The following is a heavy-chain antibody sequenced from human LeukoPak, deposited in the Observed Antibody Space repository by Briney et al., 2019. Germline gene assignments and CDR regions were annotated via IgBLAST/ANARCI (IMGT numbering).Heavy chain of an antibody. J-gene: IGHJ4*02. CDR1: GYTFTSYA. Sequence: ASVKVSCKASGYTFTSYAMHWVRQAPGQRLEWMGWVNAGNGNTKYSQKFQGRVTITADESTSTAYMELSSLRSEDTAVYYCARGQCSGSYRRCGSSYFDYWGQGTLVTVSS. CDR3: ARGQCSGSYRRCGSSYFDY. V-gene: IGHV1-3*01. D-gene: IGHD1-26*01. CDR2: VNAGNGNT.